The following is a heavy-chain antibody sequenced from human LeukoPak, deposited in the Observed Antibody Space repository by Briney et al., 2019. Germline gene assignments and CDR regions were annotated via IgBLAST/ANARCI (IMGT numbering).Heavy chain of an antibody. V-gene: IGHV3-74*01. CDR2: INPGGSSI. CDR3: ASGNQADAY. Sequence: GGSLRLSCAASGFTFSSYWMHWVRQVPGRGLVWVARINPGGSSITYADSVKGPFTISKDNAKNTLYLQMDSLRAEDTGVYYCASGNQADAYWGQGTLVTVSS. J-gene: IGHJ4*02. CDR1: GFTFSSYW. D-gene: IGHD1-14*01.